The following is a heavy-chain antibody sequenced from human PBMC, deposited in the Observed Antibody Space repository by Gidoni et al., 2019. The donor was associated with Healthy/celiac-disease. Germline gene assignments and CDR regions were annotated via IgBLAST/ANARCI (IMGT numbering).Heavy chain of an antibody. CDR3: AQSDYYYYYGMDV. J-gene: IGHJ6*02. V-gene: IGHV3-23*01. CDR2: ISGSGGST. CDR1: GFTFSSYA. Sequence: EVQLLESGGGLVQPGGSLRLSCAASGFTFSSYAMSWVRHAPGKGLEWVSAISGSGGSTYYADSVKGRFTISRDNSKNTLYLQMNSLRAEETAVYYCAQSDYYYYYGMDVWGQGTTVTVSS.